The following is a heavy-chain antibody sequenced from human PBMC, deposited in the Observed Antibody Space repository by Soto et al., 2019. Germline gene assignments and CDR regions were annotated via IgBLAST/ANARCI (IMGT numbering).Heavy chain of an antibody. CDR3: ARDSGIAVQWGMDV. CDR2: IIPIFGTA. J-gene: IGHJ6*02. V-gene: IGHV1-69*13. Sequence: WASVKVSCKASGGTFSSYAISWVRQAPGQGLEWMGGIIPIFGTANYAQKFQGRVTITADESTSTAYMELSSLRSEDTAVYYCARDSGIAVQWGMDVWGQGTTVTVSS. D-gene: IGHD6-19*01. CDR1: GGTFSSYA.